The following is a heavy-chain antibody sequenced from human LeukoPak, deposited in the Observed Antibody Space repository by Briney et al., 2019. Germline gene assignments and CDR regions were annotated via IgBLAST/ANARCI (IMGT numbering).Heavy chain of an antibody. CDR1: GGSISTYY. CDR3: ARDSPPEYSNYGYFDL. J-gene: IGHJ2*01. CDR2: FSTSGIA. V-gene: IGHV4-4*07. Sequence: PSETLSLTCTVSGGSISTYYWTWIRQPAGKGLEWIGRFSTSGIANYNPSLKSRVTMSVDTSKNQFFLKLNSVTAADTAVYYCARDSPPEYSNYGYFDLWGRGTLVTVSS. D-gene: IGHD4-11*01.